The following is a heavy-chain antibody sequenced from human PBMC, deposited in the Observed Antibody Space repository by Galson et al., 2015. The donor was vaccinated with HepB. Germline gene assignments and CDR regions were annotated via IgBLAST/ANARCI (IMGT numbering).Heavy chain of an antibody. D-gene: IGHD1-26*01. V-gene: IGHV3-30*03. Sequence: SLRLSCAVSGFTFSNYGMHWVRQAPGKGLEWVAVISFDGSNKYYADSVKGRFTISRDNSKNTLYVQMNNLRAEDTAVYYCASLSRDSGSYGQFDYWGQGTLVTVSS. J-gene: IGHJ4*02. CDR3: ASLSRDSGSYGQFDY. CDR2: ISFDGSNK. CDR1: GFTFSNYG.